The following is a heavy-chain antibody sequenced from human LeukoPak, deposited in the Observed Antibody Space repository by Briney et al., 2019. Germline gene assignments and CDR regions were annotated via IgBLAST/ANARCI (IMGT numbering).Heavy chain of an antibody. CDR1: GYSFTSYW. Sequence: GESLQISCKGSGYSFTSYWIGWVRQMPGKGLEWMGIIYPGDSDTRYSPPFQGQVTISADKSISTAYLQWSSLKASDTAMYYCARRRDLYSGSYYPFDYWGQGTLVTVSS. V-gene: IGHV5-51*01. J-gene: IGHJ4*02. CDR2: IYPGDSDT. D-gene: IGHD1-26*01. CDR3: ARRRDLYSGSYYPFDY.